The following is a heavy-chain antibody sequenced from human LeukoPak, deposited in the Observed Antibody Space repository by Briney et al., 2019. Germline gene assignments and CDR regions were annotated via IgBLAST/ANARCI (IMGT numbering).Heavy chain of an antibody. J-gene: IGHJ4*02. D-gene: IGHD6-13*01. CDR1: GGSISSYY. Sequence: SETLSLTCTVSGGSISSYYWSWIRQPPGKGLEWIGYIYYSGSTNYNPSLKSRVTISVDTSKNQFSLKLSSVTAADTAVYYCAXDGXSXSWXPSYPCYFDYWGQGTLVTVSS. CDR2: IYYSGST. CDR3: AXDGXSXSWXPSYPCYFDY. V-gene: IGHV4-59*01.